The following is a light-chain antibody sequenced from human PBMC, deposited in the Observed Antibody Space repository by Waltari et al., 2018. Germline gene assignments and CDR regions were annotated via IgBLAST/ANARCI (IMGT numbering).Light chain of an antibody. V-gene: IGLV3-1*01. J-gene: IGLJ1*01. CDR2: QDS. CDR3: QAWDSSTSYYV. Sequence: SYELTQPPSVSVSPGQTPSITCSGDTLGDKYACWYQQKPGQSPVLVIYQDSKRPSGIPERFSGSNSGNTATLTISGTQAMDEADYYCQAWDSSTSYYVFGTGTKVTVL. CDR1: TLGDKY.